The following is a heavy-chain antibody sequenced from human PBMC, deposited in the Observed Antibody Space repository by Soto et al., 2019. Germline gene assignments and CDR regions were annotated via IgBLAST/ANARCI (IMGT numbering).Heavy chain of an antibody. V-gene: IGHV4-31*03. J-gene: IGHJ5*02. CDR3: ARDKLVASRYCSGGSCYGWNWFDP. CDR2: IYYSGST. D-gene: IGHD2-15*01. CDR1: GGSISSGGYY. Sequence: SETLSLTCTVSGGSISSGGYYWSWIRQHPGKGLEWIGYIYYSGSTYYNPSLKSRVTISVDTSKNQFSLKLSSGTAADTAVYYCARDKLVASRYCSGGSCYGWNWFDPWGQGTLVTVSS.